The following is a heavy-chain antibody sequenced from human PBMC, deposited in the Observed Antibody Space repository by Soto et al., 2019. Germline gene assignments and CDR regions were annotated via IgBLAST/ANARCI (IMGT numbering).Heavy chain of an antibody. D-gene: IGHD6-19*01. Sequence: ASVKVSCKVSGYTLTELSMHWGRQAPGKGLEWMGGFDPEDGETIYAQKFQGRVTMTEDTSTDTAYMELSSLRSEDTAVYYCATGGVMDSSGWLRAFDIWGQGTMVTVSS. CDR3: ATGGVMDSSGWLRAFDI. J-gene: IGHJ3*02. CDR1: GYTLTELS. CDR2: FDPEDGET. V-gene: IGHV1-24*01.